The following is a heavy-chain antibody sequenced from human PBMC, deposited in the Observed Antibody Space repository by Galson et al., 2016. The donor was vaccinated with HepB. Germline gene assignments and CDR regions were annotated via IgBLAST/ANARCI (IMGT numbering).Heavy chain of an antibody. J-gene: IGHJ4*02. CDR3: ARVGEDFWSSYYQILDQ. Sequence: SLRLSCAASGFSFSRHWMHWVRQAPGKGLVWISRLHSDGTGTMCADSVKGRFTISRDDAKNTLYLQMNSLRAEDTAVYYCARVGEDFWSSYYQILDQWGRGTLVTVSS. CDR1: GFSFSRHW. V-gene: IGHV3-74*03. D-gene: IGHD3-3*01. CDR2: LHSDGTGT.